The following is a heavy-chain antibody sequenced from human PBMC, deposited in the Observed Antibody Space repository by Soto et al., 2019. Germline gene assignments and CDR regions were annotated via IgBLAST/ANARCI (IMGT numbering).Heavy chain of an antibody. V-gene: IGHV1-58*01. CDR3: AAELYSGGSCCSFDI. CDR2: IVVGSGST. Sequence: QMQVVQSGPEVKQPGTSVKVSCKTSGFAFSNSAVQWVRQARGQRLEWMGWIVVGSGSTNYEQRFQGRVTVTRDMSTSTAHMDLSCLRSEDTAVYYCAAELYSGGSCCSFDIWGQGTMVTVSS. D-gene: IGHD2-15*01. CDR1: GFAFSNSA. J-gene: IGHJ3*02.